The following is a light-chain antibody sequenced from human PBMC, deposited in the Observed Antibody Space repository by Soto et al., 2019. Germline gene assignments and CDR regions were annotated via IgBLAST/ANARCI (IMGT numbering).Light chain of an antibody. J-gene: IGKJ5*01. CDR2: GAS. CDR3: QQYGSSPPIT. CDR1: QSVSSSY. Sequence: EIVLTQSPGTLSFSAGERATLSCRAIQSVSSSYLAWYQQKPGQAPRLLIYGASSRATGIPDRFSGSGSGTDFTLTISRLEPEDFAVYYCQQYGSSPPITFGQGTRLEIK. V-gene: IGKV3-20*01.